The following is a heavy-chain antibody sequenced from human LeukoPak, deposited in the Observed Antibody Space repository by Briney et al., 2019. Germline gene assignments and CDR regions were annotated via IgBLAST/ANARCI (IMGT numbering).Heavy chain of an antibody. CDR2: INPNSGGT. J-gene: IGHJ5*02. V-gene: IGHV1-2*06. CDR3: AIVGATIDWFDP. CDR1: GYTFTGYY. D-gene: IGHD1-26*01. Sequence: ASVKVSCKASGYTFTGYYMHWVRQAPGQGLEWMGRINPNSGGTNYAQKFQGRVTMTRDTSISTANMELRRLRSDDTAVYYCAIVGATIDWFDPWGQGILVTVSS.